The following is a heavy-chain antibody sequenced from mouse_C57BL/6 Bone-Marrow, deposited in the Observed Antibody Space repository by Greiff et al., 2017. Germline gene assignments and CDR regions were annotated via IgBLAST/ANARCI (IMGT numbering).Heavy chain of an antibody. CDR3: ARDYGSSYAMDY. D-gene: IGHD1-1*01. CDR2: IDPSDSYT. CDR1: GYTFTSYW. V-gene: IGHV1-69*01. J-gene: IGHJ4*01. Sequence: QVQLQQPGAELVMPGASVKLSCKASGYTFTSYWMHWVKQRPGQGLEWIGEIDPSDSYTNYNHKFKGKSTLTVDKSSSTAYMQLSSLTSEDSAVYDCARDYGSSYAMDYWGQGTSVTVSS.